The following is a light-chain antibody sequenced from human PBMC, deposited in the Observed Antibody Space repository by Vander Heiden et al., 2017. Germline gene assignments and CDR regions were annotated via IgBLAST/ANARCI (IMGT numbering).Light chain of an antibody. J-gene: IGKJ4*01. CDR2: WAS. V-gene: IGKV4-1*01. Sequence: DIVMTQSPDYLAVSLGERATINCKSSQSVLSSSNNKNYLAWYQQIPGQPPKLLINWASTRESGVPDRFSGGGSGTDFTLTISSLQAEDVAVYYCQQSSTAPLTFGGGTKVEIK. CDR3: QQSSTAPLT. CDR1: QSVLSSSNNKNY.